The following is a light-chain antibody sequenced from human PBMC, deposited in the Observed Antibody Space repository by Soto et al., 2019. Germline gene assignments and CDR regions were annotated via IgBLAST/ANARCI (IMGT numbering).Light chain of an antibody. J-gene: IGKJ1*01. V-gene: IGKV3-11*01. CDR1: QSVRSN. Sequence: EIVMTQSPTTPSVSPGERATLSCRASQSVRSNLAWYQQKPGQAPRLLIYDASNRATGIPVRFSGRGSGTDFTLTISSLEPEDFAIYYCQQRSSWPRTFGRGTKVEIK. CDR2: DAS. CDR3: QQRSSWPRT.